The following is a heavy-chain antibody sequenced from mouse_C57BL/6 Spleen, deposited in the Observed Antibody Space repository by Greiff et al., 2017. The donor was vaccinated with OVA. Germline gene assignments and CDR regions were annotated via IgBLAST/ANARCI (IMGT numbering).Heavy chain of an antibody. CDR3: ARDRGSYFDY. D-gene: IGHD3-1*01. J-gene: IGHJ2*01. CDR2: ISDGGSYT. V-gene: IGHV5-4*01. CDR1: GFTFSSYA. Sequence: DVMLVESGGGLVKPGGSLKLSCAASGFTFSSYAMSWVRQTPEKRLEWVATISDGGSYTYYPDNVKGRFTISRDNAKNNLYLQMSHLKSEDTAMYYCARDRGSYFDYWGQGTTLTVSS.